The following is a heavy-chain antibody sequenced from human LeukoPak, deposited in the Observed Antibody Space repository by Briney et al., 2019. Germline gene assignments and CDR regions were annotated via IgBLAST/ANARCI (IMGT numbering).Heavy chain of an antibody. J-gene: IGHJ4*02. D-gene: IGHD3/OR15-3a*01. CDR1: GDSIGTYY. CDR2: IYYTGGT. CDR3: ARSTSGRWTMEN. Sequence: SETLSLTCIVSGDSIGTYYWRWIRQPPGKGLEWIGYIYYTGGTNYNPSLKSRVTISLDMPKNQFSLRLSSVTAADTAVYYCARSTSGRWTMENWGQGTLVTVSS. V-gene: IGHV4-59*01.